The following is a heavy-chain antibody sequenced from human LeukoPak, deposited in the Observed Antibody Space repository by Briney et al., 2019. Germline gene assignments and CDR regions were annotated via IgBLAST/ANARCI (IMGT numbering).Heavy chain of an antibody. CDR2: IYYSGST. D-gene: IGHD6-13*01. Sequence: SETLSLTCTVSGGSISSYYWSWVRQPPGKELEWVGYIYYSGSTNYNPSLKSRVTISVDTSKNQFSLKLSSVTAADAAVYYCARVGSSWRYFDYWGQGALVTVSS. J-gene: IGHJ4*02. CDR3: ARVGSSWRYFDY. CDR1: GGSISSYY. V-gene: IGHV4-59*01.